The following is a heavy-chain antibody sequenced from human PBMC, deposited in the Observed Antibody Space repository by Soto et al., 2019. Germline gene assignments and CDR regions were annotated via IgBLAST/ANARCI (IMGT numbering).Heavy chain of an antibody. CDR2: ISGSGDST. Sequence: GGSLRLSCAASGFTFSSYAMSWVRQAPGKGLEWVSAISGSGDSTYYADSVKGRFTISRDNSKNTLYLQMNSLRAEDTAIYYCAKSSVYDYGGQTGDYWAQGNLVTVSS. CDR1: GFTFSSYA. V-gene: IGHV3-23*01. D-gene: IGHD4-17*01. J-gene: IGHJ4*02. CDR3: AKSSVYDYGGQTGDY.